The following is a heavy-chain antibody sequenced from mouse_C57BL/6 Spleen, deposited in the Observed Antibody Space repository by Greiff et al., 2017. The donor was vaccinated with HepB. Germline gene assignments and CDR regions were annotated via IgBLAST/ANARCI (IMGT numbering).Heavy chain of an antibody. J-gene: IGHJ3*01. CDR1: GYAFTNYL. V-gene: IGHV1-54*01. CDR2: INPGSGGT. CDR3: APSFYYDYDGAWFAY. D-gene: IGHD2-4*01. Sequence: QVQLQQSGAELVRPGTSVKVSCKASGYAFTNYLIEWVKQRPGQGLEWIGVINPGSGGTNYNEKFKGKATLTADKSSSTAYMQLSSLTSEDSAVYFCAPSFYYDYDGAWFAYWGQGTLVTVSA.